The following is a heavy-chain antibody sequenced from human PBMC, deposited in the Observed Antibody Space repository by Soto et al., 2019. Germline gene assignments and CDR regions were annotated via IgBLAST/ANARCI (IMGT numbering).Heavy chain of an antibody. CDR1: GFTFSSSG. Sequence: PGGSLRLSCAASGFTFSSSGMHWVRQAPGKGLEWVAIIWYDGSKKYYADSVKGRFTFSRDNSKSTLYLQMNSLRAEDTAVYYCAKDQSVATIKGNGMDVWGQGTTVTVSS. J-gene: IGHJ6*02. CDR2: IWYDGSKK. D-gene: IGHD5-12*01. CDR3: AKDQSVATIKGNGMDV. V-gene: IGHV3-30*02.